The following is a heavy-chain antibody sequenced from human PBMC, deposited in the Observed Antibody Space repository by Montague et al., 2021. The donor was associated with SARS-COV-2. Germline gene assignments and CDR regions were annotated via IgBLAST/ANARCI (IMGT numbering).Heavy chain of an antibody. D-gene: IGHD3-3*01. V-gene: IGHV4-59*01. J-gene: IGHJ3*02. CDR2: IYYSGST. Sequence: SETLSLTCTVSGGSISSYYWSWIRQPPGKGLEWIGYIYYSGSTNYNPSIKSRVTISVDTSKNQFSLKLSSVTAADTAVYYCARDKGLTIFGVVKSPGAFDIWGQGTMVTVSS. CDR3: ARDKGLTIFGVVKSPGAFDI. CDR1: GGSISSYY.